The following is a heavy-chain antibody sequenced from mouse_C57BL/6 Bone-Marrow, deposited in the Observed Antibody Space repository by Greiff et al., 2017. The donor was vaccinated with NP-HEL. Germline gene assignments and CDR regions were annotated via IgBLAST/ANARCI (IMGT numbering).Heavy chain of an antibody. V-gene: IGHV1-72*01. CDR2: IDPKSGGT. CDR3: ASTRTGYFDV. Sequence: QVQLQQPGAELVKPGASVKLSCKASGYTFTSYWMHWVKQRPGRGLEWIGRIDPKSGGTKYNEKFKGKATLTVYKPSSTAYMQLCSLTSEDSAVYYCASTRTGYFDVWGTGTTVTVSS. D-gene: IGHD4-1*02. CDR1: GYTFTSYW. J-gene: IGHJ1*03.